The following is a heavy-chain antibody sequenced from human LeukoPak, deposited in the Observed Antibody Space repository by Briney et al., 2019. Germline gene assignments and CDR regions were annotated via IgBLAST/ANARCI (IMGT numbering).Heavy chain of an antibody. CDR1: GGTFSSYA. CDR3: ATLRTSGSYLY. CDR2: IIPIFGTA. Sequence: SVKVSCKASGGTFSSYAISWVRQAPGQGLEWMGGIIPIFGTANYAQKFQGRVTMTEDTSTDTAYMELSSLRSEDTAVYYCATLRTSGSYLYWGQGTLVTVSS. D-gene: IGHD1-26*01. V-gene: IGHV1-69*06. J-gene: IGHJ4*02.